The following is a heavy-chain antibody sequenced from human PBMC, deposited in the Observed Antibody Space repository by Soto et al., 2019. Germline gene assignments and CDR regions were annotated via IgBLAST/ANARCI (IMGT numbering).Heavy chain of an antibody. D-gene: IGHD3-22*01. CDR2: ISSSSSTI. V-gene: IGHV3-48*01. CDR1: GFTFSSYS. CDR3: ARGAYYYDSSGLSY. Sequence: EVQLVESGGGLVQPGGSLRLSCAASGFTFSSYSMNWVRQAPGKGLEWVSYISSSSSTIYYADSVKGRFTISRDNAKNSLYQQRNSRRAEDTAVYYCARGAYYYDSSGLSYWGQGTLVTVSS. J-gene: IGHJ4*02.